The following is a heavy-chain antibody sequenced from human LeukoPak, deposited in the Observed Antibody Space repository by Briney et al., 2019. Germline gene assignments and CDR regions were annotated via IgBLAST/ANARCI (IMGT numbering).Heavy chain of an antibody. Sequence: GGSLRLSCAASGFTFSSYSMNWVRQAPGKGLEWVSSISSSSSYIYYADSVKGRFTISRDNAKNSLYLQMNSLRAEDTAVYYCARDRGVVTNYFDYWGQGTLVTVSS. D-gene: IGHD3-22*01. V-gene: IGHV3-21*01. J-gene: IGHJ4*02. CDR1: GFTFSSYS. CDR2: ISSSSSYI. CDR3: ARDRGVVTNYFDY.